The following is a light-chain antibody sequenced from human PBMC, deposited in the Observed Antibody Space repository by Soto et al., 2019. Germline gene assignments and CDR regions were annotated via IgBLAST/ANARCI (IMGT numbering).Light chain of an antibody. CDR3: QQYGSTPPT. CDR1: QTITRNY. CDR2: AAT. J-gene: IGKJ2*01. Sequence: EIVLTQSPGTLSLSPGERATLSCRASQTITRNYFAWYQQKPGQPLRLLIYAATSRATGVPDRFSGSGSGTDFPLTISRLEPEDFAVYYCQQYGSTPPTFGQGTKLEIK. V-gene: IGKV3-20*01.